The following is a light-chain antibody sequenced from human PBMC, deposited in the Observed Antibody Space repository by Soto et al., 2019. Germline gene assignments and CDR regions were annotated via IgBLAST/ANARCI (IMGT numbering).Light chain of an antibody. J-gene: IGKJ1*01. V-gene: IGKV3-20*01. Sequence: EIVLTQSPATLSLSPGERATLSCRASQSLANSFIAWYQQKPGQAPRLLIYDTSSRASGIPDRFSGSGSGTDFTLTITRLEPEDFAVYYCQQYASSRTFGQGTKVDI. CDR2: DTS. CDR1: QSLANSF. CDR3: QQYASSRT.